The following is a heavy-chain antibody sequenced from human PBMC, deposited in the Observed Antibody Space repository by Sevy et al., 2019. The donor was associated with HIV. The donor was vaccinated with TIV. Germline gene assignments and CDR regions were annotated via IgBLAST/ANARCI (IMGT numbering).Heavy chain of an antibody. V-gene: IGHV3-30*04. J-gene: IGHJ4*02. D-gene: IGHD2-2*01. CDR1: GFTFSSYA. CDR3: GGVVVVPAAPFDY. Sequence: GGSLRLSCAASGFTFSSYAMHWVRQAPGKGLEWVAVISYDGSNKYYADSVKGRFTISRDNSKNTLYLQMNSLRAEDTAVYYCGGVVVVPAAPFDYWGQGTLVTVSS. CDR2: ISYDGSNK.